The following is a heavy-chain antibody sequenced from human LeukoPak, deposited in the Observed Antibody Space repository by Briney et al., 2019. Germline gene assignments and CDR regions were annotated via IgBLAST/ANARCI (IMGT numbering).Heavy chain of an antibody. CDR2: IYSGGST. D-gene: IGHD1-26*01. CDR3: ARDVGIVGADDAFDI. J-gene: IGHJ3*02. V-gene: IGHV3-53*01. Sequence: HPGGSLSLSCAASGFTVSSNYMSWVRQAPGKGLEWVSVIYSGGSTYYADSVKGRFTISRDNSKNTLYLQMNSLRAEDTAVYYCARDVGIVGADDAFDIWGQGTMVTVSS. CDR1: GFTVSSNY.